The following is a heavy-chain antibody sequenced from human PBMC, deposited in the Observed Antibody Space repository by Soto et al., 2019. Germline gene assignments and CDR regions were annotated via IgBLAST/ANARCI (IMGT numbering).Heavy chain of an antibody. D-gene: IGHD2-15*01. CDR1: GFSLSTSGVG. CDR2: IYWDDAE. V-gene: IGHV2-5*04. Sequence: QITLKESGPTLVKPTQTLTLTCTFSGFSLSTSGVGVGWIRQPPGKALEWLALIYWDDAERYRASLKSRLTITKDTSKNQLVLTMTNMDPVDTGTYYCVRKKNYCSGGTCYNDSFDFWGQGTMVTVSS. CDR3: VRKKNYCSGGTCYNDSFDF. J-gene: IGHJ3*01.